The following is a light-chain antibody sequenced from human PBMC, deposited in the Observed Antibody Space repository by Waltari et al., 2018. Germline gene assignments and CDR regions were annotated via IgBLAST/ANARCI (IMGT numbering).Light chain of an antibody. CDR2: SHH. J-gene: IGLJ2*01. V-gene: IGLV1-44*01. CDR3: AAWDDSLSGPI. Sequence: QSVLTQPPSASGPPGQRVTISCSGSSLNIGSNAVNWYQRPPGTAPNPPLHSHHQRPSGGPGRFSGSQSCTSASLAISGLQSEDEADYFCAAWDDSLSGPIFGGGTKLTVL. CDR1: SLNIGSNA.